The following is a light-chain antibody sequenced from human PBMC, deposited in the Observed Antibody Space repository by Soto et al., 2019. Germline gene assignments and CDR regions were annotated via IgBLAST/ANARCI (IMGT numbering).Light chain of an antibody. J-gene: IGKJ1*01. CDR2: DTS. CDR3: QEYFQWPPGM. CDR1: QFVSSR. Sequence: EIVVTQSPATLSASPGEIVTLYCSASQFVSSRLAWYQQRPGQVPRLLIYDTSTRALGISARFSGSGSGTEFTLTISGLQSEDFAVYYCQEYFQWPPGMFGPGTKVDI. V-gene: IGKV3-15*01.